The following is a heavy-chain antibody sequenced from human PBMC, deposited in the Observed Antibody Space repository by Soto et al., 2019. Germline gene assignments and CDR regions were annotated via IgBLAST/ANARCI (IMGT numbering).Heavy chain of an antibody. CDR1: GYPVTAYS. J-gene: IGHJ3*02. Sequence: QLHLVQSGAVVKKPGASVTVSCSASGYPVTAYSMHWVRQAPGRGLEWRGGINPATGAAKYTQTFQGMVRIPRATSTGTVLMGLRGLISEGTAVVSWARGGAVGVAGSAAFDMWCQGTLVTVSS. CDR3: ARGGAVGVAGSAAFDM. D-gene: IGHD3-3*01. V-gene: IGHV1-2*02. CDR2: INPATGAA.